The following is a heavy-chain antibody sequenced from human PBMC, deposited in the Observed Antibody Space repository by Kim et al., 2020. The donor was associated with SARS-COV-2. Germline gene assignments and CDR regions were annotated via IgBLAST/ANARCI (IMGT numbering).Heavy chain of an antibody. CDR2: IKRKIDGETT. D-gene: IGHD2-2*01. V-gene: IGHV3-15*05. CDR3: ATDCAGSISCYDAYAM. Sequence: GGSLRLSCAASGVTFSDAWMTWVRQAPGKGLEWIGRIKRKIDGETTEYAALLKGRFTISRDDSKNILWLQMNSLKTEDTAVYYCATDCAGSISCYDAYAMWGQGTTVIVSS. J-gene: IGHJ3*02. CDR1: GVTFSDAW.